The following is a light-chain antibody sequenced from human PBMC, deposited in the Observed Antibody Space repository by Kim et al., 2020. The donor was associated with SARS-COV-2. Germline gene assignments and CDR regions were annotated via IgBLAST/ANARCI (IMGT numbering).Light chain of an antibody. J-gene: IGKJ1*01. CDR2: GAS. Sequence: EIVVTQSPATLSVSPGERATLSCRASQGVSSHLAWYQQKPGQPPRLLIYGASTRATGIPARFSGSGSGTEFTLTISSLQSEDFAVYYCQHPGTFGQGTKVDIK. V-gene: IGKV3-15*01. CDR3: QHPGT. CDR1: QGVSSH.